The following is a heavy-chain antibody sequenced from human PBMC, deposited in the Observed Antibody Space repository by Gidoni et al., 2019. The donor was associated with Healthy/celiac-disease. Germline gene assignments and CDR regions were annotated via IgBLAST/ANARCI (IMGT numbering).Heavy chain of an antibody. J-gene: IGHJ4*02. CDR3: ARDRDGDYFDY. V-gene: IGHV3-21*01. Sequence: EVQLVESGGGLVKPGGSLRLSCAASGFTFSSYSMNWVRQAPGKVLEWVSSISSSSSYIYYADSVKGRFTISRDNAKNSLYLQMNSLRAEDTAVYYCARDRDGDYFDYWGQGTLVTVSS. CDR2: ISSSSSYI. CDR1: GFTFSSYS. D-gene: IGHD4-17*01.